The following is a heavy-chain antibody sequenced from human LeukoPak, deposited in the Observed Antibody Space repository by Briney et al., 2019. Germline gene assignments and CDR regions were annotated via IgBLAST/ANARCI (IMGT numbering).Heavy chain of an antibody. CDR1: GYTFTSYG. V-gene: IGHV1-18*01. Sequence: ASVKVSCKASGYTFTSYGIGWVQQAPGQGLEWMGWISAYNGNTNYAQKLQGRVTMTTDTSTSTAYMELRSLRSDDTAVYYCARGGSGYRNYYYYYYMDVWGKGTTVTVSS. J-gene: IGHJ6*03. CDR2: ISAYNGNT. CDR3: ARGGSGYRNYYYYYYMDV. D-gene: IGHD3-10*01.